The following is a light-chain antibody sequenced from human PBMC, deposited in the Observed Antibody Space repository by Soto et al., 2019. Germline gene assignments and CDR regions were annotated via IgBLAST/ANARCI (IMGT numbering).Light chain of an antibody. CDR2: DAY. J-gene: IGKJ5*01. CDR3: QQRSNWPPGIP. CDR1: QSVSSY. Sequence: EIVLTQSPATLSLSPGERATLSCRASQSVSSYLAWYQQKPGQAPRLLIYDAYNRATGIPARFSGSGSGTDFNLTISSLEPEDFAVYYCQQRSNWPPGIPFGQGTRLEIK. V-gene: IGKV3-11*01.